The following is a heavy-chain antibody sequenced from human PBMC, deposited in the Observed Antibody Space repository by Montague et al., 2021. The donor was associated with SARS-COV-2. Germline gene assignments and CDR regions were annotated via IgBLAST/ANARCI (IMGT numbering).Heavy chain of an antibody. J-gene: IGHJ4*02. CDR1: GGDRSGVY. V-gene: IGHV4-34*01. D-gene: IGHD1-26*01. CDR2: LDDRGGA. Sequence: SETRALNGAGEGGDRSGVYGSWIRKAPGKGPEWIAELDDRGGATYNPSLKSRISVSVETSRHEFSLKMMSVTATATATYYCARELVGVRAFDTWGQGTLVIVSS. CDR3: ARELVGVRAFDT.